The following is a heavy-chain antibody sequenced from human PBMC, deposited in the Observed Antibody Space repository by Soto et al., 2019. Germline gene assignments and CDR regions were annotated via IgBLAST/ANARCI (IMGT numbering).Heavy chain of an antibody. CDR1: GFTFSDYW. Sequence: PGGSLRLSCAASGFTFSDYWMSWVRQAPGKGPEWVANIKFDGSVKQYVDSVRGRFTISRDNSRNSLFQQMNSLRAGDTAVYYCVKDGGYCSSTTCYSPRNHYFDSWGQGTLVTVSS. D-gene: IGHD2-2*01. CDR3: VKDGGYCSSTTCYSPRNHYFDS. V-gene: IGHV3-7*03. J-gene: IGHJ4*02. CDR2: IKFDGSVK.